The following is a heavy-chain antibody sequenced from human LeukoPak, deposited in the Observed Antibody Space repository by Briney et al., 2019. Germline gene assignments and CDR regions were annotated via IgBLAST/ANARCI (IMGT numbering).Heavy chain of an antibody. V-gene: IGHV4-59*01. CDR3: ASQSIAARPIVY. CDR1: GGSISSYY. CDR2: IYYSGST. Sequence: SETLYLTCTVSGGSISSYYWSWIRQPPGKGLEWIGYIYYSGSTNYNPSLKSRVTISVDTSKNQFSLKLSSVTAADTAVYYCASQSIAARPIVYWGQGTLVTVSS. J-gene: IGHJ4*02. D-gene: IGHD6-6*01.